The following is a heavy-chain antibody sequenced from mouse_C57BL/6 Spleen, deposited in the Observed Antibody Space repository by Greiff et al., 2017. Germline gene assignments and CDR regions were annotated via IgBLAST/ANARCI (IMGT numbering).Heavy chain of an antibody. J-gene: IGHJ2*01. CDR3: ARRGYYYGSSYYFDY. D-gene: IGHD1-1*01. Sequence: EVKVVESGGGLVKPGGSLKLSCAASGFTFSSYTMSWVRQTPEKRLEWVATISGGGGNTYYPDSVKGRFTISRDNAKNTLYLQMSSLRSEDTALYYCARRGYYYGSSYYFDYWGQGTTLTVSS. CDR1: GFTFSSYT. V-gene: IGHV5-9*01. CDR2: ISGGGGNT.